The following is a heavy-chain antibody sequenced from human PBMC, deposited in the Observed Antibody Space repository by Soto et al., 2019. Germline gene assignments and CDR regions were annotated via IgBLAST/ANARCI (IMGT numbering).Heavy chain of an antibody. CDR2: IYPGDSDT. CDR1: GYSVTSYW. D-gene: IGHD3-3*01. J-gene: IGHJ6*03. V-gene: IGHV5-51*01. CDR3: ARHDKVTIFGVVIIGYMDV. Sequence: PGESLKISCKGSGYSVTSYWIGWVRQMPGKGLEWMGIIYPGDSDTRYSPSFQGQVTISADKSISTAYLQWSSLKASDTAMYYCARHDKVTIFGVVIIGYMDVWGKGTTVTVSS.